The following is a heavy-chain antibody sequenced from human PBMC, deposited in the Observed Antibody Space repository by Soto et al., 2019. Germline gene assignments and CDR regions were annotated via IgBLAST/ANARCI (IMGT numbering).Heavy chain of an antibody. V-gene: IGHV4-38-2*02. D-gene: IGHD2-8*01. Sequence: ASVPLSLSWGVEGGSFIGHDGAWIRQEPGRGLEWIGSIYHSGTTSYNPSLRSRVIISVDTSKNQFSLKVPSVTAADTAIYYCARENCPYGACYSFACWGRGSPVTVSS. CDR1: GGSFIGHD. CDR2: IYHSGTT. J-gene: IGHJ4*02. CDR3: ARENCPYGACYSFAC.